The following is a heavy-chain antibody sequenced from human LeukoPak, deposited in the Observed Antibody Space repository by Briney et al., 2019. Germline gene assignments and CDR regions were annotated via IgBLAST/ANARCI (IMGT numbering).Heavy chain of an antibody. V-gene: IGHV3-48*03. CDR1: GFTFSSYE. D-gene: IGHD1-26*01. CDR2: ISSSGSTI. CDR3: ARKGLGGELGGFDS. Sequence: GSLRLSCAASGFTFSSYEMNWVRQAPGKGLEWVSYISSSGSTIYYADSVKGRFTISRDNAKNSLYLQMNSLRVDDTALYHCARKGLGGELGGFDSWGQGTLVTVSS. J-gene: IGHJ4*02.